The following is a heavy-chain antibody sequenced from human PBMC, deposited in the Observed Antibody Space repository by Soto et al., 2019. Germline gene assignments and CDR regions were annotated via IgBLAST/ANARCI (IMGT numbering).Heavy chain of an antibody. D-gene: IGHD6-19*01. CDR3: AKDIWMAVAGTCY. J-gene: IGHJ4*02. V-gene: IGHV3-23*01. Sequence: EVQLLESGGGLVQPGGSLRLSCAASGFPFNIYAMSWVRQAPGKGLEWVSAISGSGGNTYYADSVKGRFTISRDNSKNTLYLQMNSLRAEDTALYYCAKDIWMAVAGTCYWGQGTLVTVSS. CDR1: GFPFNIYA. CDR2: ISGSGGNT.